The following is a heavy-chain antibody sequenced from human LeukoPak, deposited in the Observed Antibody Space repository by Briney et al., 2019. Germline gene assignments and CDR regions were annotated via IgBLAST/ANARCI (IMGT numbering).Heavy chain of an antibody. CDR3: KTYRSGHY. CDR2: ITTKPDNYAT. V-gene: IGHV3-73*01. CDR1: GFTLSGSD. Sequence: GGSLRPSCAASGFTLSGSDIHWVRQASWKGLEWVGRITTKPDNYATAYAASVKGRFTISRDDSESTAYLQMNSLKTEDTAVYYCKTYRSGHYWGQGTLVTVSS. D-gene: IGHD6-19*01. J-gene: IGHJ4*02.